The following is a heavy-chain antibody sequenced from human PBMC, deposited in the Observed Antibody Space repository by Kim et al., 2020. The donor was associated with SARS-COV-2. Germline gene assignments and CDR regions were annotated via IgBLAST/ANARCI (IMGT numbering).Heavy chain of an antibody. V-gene: IGHV3-53*01. CDR2: IYSGGST. J-gene: IGHJ6*02. CDR3: ARDAGNFLFPFYYYGMDV. CDR1: GFTVSSNY. D-gene: IGHD3-10*02. Sequence: GGSLRLSCAASGFTVSSNYMSWVRQAPGKGLEWVSVIYSGGSTYYADSVKGRFTISRDNSKNTLYLQMNSLRAEDTAVYYCARDAGNFLFPFYYYGMDVWGQGTTVTVSS.